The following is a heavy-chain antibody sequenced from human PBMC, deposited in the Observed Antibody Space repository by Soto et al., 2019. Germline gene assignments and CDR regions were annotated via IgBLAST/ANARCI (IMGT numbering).Heavy chain of an antibody. D-gene: IGHD4-4*01. Sequence: GGSLRLSCAASGFTFSGSAMHWVRQASGKGLEWVGRIRSKANSYATAYAASVKGRFTISRDDSKNTAYLQMNSLKTEDTAVYYCTRLDLSPYSNYGEDSDGLFDYWGQGTLVTVSS. CDR1: GFTFSGSA. CDR3: TRLDLSPYSNYGEDSDGLFDY. CDR2: IRSKANSYAT. V-gene: IGHV3-73*01. J-gene: IGHJ4*02.